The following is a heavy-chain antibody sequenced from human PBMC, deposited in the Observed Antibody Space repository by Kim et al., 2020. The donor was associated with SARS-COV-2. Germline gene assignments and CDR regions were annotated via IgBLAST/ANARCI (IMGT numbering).Heavy chain of an antibody. V-gene: IGHV4-38-2*02. D-gene: IGHD3-22*01. J-gene: IGHJ4*02. Sequence: SETLSLTCTVSGYSISSGYYWGWIRQPPGKGLEWIGSIYHSGSTYYNPSLKSRVTISVDTSKNQFSLKLSSVTAADTAVYYCARDSLLREADGGTMIVVVTPFDYWGQGTLVTVSS. CDR2: IYHSGST. CDR1: GYSISSGYY. CDR3: ARDSLLREADGGTMIVVVTPFDY.